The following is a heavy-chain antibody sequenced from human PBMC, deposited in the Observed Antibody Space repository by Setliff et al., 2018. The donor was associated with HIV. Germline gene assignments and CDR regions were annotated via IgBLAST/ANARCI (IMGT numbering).Heavy chain of an antibody. CDR2: IIPIVDIA. CDR1: GGTFSSYA. Sequence: SVKVSYKASGGTFSSYAISWVRQAPGQGLEWMGGIIPIVDIAKYAQKFQDRVTITADKSTSTAFMELSSLRSEDTAVYYCARGAYRRRDGGTYFYQFDFWGRGTLVTVYS. CDR3: ARGAYRRRDGGTYFYQFDF. V-gene: IGHV1-69*10. J-gene: IGHJ4*02. D-gene: IGHD1-26*01.